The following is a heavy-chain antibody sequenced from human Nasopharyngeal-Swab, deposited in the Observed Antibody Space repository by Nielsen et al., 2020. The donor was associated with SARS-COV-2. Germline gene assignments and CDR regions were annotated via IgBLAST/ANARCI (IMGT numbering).Heavy chain of an antibody. Sequence: GGSLRLSCVASGYSFRTYGMSWVRQAPGKGLEWVAAIVGSGDNSGSGGSIYYADSVKGRFTISRDNSKNTLSLQMNGLGAEDTAVYYCAKDLRGPYFFWGQGTLVTVSS. CDR1: GYSFRTYG. D-gene: IGHD2/OR15-2a*01. J-gene: IGHJ4*02. CDR3: AKDLRGPYFF. V-gene: IGHV3-23*01. CDR2: IVGSGDNSGSGGSI.